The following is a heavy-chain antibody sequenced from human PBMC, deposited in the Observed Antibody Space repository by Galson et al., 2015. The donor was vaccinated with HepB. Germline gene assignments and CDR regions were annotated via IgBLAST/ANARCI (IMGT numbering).Heavy chain of an antibody. J-gene: IGHJ4*02. V-gene: IGHV3-23*01. CDR2: ISASGGNT. Sequence: SLRLSCAASGFTFSTFAMSWVRQAPGKGLEWVSTISASGGNTYYADSVKGRFTVSRDNSRNTLYLQMNSLRAEDTAVYYCAKRIIGCYQIDYWGQGTLVTVSS. D-gene: IGHD6-19*01. CDR1: GFTFSTFA. CDR3: AKRIIGCYQIDY.